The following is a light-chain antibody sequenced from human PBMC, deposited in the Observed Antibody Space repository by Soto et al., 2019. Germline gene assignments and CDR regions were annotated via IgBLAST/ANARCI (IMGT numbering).Light chain of an antibody. CDR2: GAS. J-gene: IGKJ1*01. V-gene: IGKV3-15*01. CDR1: QSVSNH. Sequence: EVVMTQSPATLSVSPGEGATLSCRASQSVSNHLAWYQQRPGQAPRILIYGASTRATGIPARFSGSGSGTEFTLSISSLQSEDFALYACQHYSSWPRTFGQGTKVQIK. CDR3: QHYSSWPRT.